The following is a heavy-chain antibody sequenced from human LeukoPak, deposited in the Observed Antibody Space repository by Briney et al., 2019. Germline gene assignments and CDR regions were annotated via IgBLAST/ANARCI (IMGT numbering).Heavy chain of an antibody. CDR1: GFTFSDYY. D-gene: IGHD2-15*01. Sequence: GGSLRLSCAASGFTFSDYYMSWIRQAPGKGLEWVSYISSSGSTIYYADSVKGRFTISRDNAKNSLYLQMNSLRAEDTAVYYCARAAGYCSGGSCYASYNWFDPWGQGTLVTVSS. V-gene: IGHV3-11*01. CDR2: ISSSGSTI. CDR3: ARAAGYCSGGSCYASYNWFDP. J-gene: IGHJ5*02.